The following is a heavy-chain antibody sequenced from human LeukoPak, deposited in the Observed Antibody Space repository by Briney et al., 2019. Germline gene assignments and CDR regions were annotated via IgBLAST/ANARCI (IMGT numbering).Heavy chain of an antibody. CDR2: INHSGST. D-gene: IGHD3-22*01. CDR3: AKTDCYDSSGWS. Sequence: SETLSLTCAVYGGSFSGYYWSWIRQPPGKGLEWIGEINHSGSTNYNPSLKSRVTISLDTSKNQFSLKLSSVTAADTAVYYCAKTDCYDSSGWSWGQGALVTVSS. J-gene: IGHJ5*02. CDR1: GGSFSGYY. V-gene: IGHV4-34*01.